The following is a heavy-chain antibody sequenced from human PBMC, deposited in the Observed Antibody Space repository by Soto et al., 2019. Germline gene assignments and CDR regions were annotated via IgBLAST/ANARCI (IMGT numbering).Heavy chain of an antibody. Sequence: ASVKVSCKASGYTFTSYDINWARQATGQGLEWMGRMNPNSGNAGYAQEFQGRVTMTMNTSISTAYMELSSLISEDTAVYYCARKVGEHRGSCCYCGYGMDVWGQGTTVTVSS. CDR2: MNPNSGNA. CDR3: ARKVGEHRGSCCYCGYGMDV. D-gene: IGHD2-15*01. CDR1: GYTFTSYD. J-gene: IGHJ6*02. V-gene: IGHV1-8*01.